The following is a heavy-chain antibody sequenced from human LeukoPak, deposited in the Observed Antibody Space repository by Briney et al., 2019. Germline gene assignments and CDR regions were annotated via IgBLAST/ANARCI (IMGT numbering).Heavy chain of an antibody. Sequence: PGGSLRLSCAASGFTFDDYAMHWVRQAPGKGLEWVSGISWNSGSIGYADSVKGRFTISRDNAKNSLYLQMNSLRAEDTALYYCANSGYYSSGSYSDAFDIWGQGTMVTVSS. CDR3: ANSGYYSSGSYSDAFDI. V-gene: IGHV3-9*01. D-gene: IGHD3-10*01. CDR1: GFTFDDYA. CDR2: ISWNSGSI. J-gene: IGHJ3*02.